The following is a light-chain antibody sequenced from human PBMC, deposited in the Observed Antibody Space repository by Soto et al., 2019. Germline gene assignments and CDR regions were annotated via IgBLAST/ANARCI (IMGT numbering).Light chain of an antibody. Sequence: MYHSPSSLSSNKGDRITIPCQASQDISNYLNWYQQKPGKAPKLLIYAASSLHTGVPSRFSGSGFGTDFTLTISSLQPEDFATYFCQETYSSLTFGGGS. CDR3: QETYSSLT. J-gene: IGKJ4*01. CDR1: QDISNY. V-gene: IGKV1-39*01. CDR2: AAS.